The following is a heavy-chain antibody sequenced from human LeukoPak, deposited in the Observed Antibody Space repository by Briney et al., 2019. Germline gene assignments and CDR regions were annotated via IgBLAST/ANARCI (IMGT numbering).Heavy chain of an antibody. J-gene: IGHJ5*02. Sequence: GASVKVSCKASGYTLTSYDINWVRQATGQGLEWMGWMNPNSGNTGYAQKFQGRVTMTRNTSISTAYMELSSLRSEDTAVYYCARGPPHYYDSSGYYPWGQGTLVTVSS. D-gene: IGHD3-22*01. CDR1: GYTLTSYD. V-gene: IGHV1-8*01. CDR2: MNPNSGNT. CDR3: ARGPPHYYDSSGYYP.